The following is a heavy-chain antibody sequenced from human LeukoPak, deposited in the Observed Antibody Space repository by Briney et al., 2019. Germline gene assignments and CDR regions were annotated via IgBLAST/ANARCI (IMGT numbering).Heavy chain of an antibody. CDR2: ISPNGGGT. CDR1: GYTFTDYY. V-gene: IGHV1-2*02. D-gene: IGHD6-19*01. J-gene: IGHJ4*02. Sequence: ASVTVSCKASGYTFTDYYVYWVRPAPGQGLEWMGWISPNGGGTNSAQKFQGRVTMTRDTSISTAYMELSRLRSDDTAVYYCARSIAVAGTLDYWGQGTLVTVSS. CDR3: ARSIAVAGTLDY.